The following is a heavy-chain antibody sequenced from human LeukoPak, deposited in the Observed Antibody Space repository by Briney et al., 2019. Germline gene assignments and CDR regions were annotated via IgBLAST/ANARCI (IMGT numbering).Heavy chain of an antibody. D-gene: IGHD6-13*01. CDR3: ARDSNPARSSSWADY. Sequence: PGGSLRLSCAASGFTFSSYAMHWVRQAPGKGLEWVAVISYDGSNKYYADSVKGRFTISRDNSKNTLYLQMNSLRAEDTAVYYCARDSNPARSSSWADYWGQGTLVTVSS. CDR1: GFTFSSYA. V-gene: IGHV3-30-3*01. J-gene: IGHJ4*02. CDR2: ISYDGSNK.